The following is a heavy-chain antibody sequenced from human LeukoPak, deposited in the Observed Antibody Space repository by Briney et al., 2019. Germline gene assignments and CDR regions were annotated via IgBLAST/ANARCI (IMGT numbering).Heavy chain of an antibody. V-gene: IGHV3-30*18. Sequence: GRSLRLSCAASGFTFSSYGMHWVRQAPGKGLEWVAVISYDGSNKYYADSVKGRFTISRDNSKNTLYLQMNSLRAEDTAVYYCAKSLLRYSFVESYYYMDVWGKGTTVTISS. CDR2: ISYDGSNK. CDR3: AKSLLRYSFVESYYYMDV. D-gene: IGHD3-9*01. CDR1: GFTFSSYG. J-gene: IGHJ6*03.